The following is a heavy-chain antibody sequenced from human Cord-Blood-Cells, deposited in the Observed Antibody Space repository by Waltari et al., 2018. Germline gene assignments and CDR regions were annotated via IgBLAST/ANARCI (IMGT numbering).Heavy chain of an antibody. D-gene: IGHD3-3*01. J-gene: IGHJ1*01. CDR3: ARDWSGIYAEYCQH. CDR1: GDTFTSYA. V-gene: IGHV1-69*01. CDR2: TIYISGTA. Sequence: VQLVQSGAEVKKPGSSVKVSCKASGDTFTSYAIGWVRQVARQGLEWMGGTIYISGTADYAQKSHGRVTSTADESTSTAYMELSSLRSEDTAVYYCARDWSGIYAEYCQHWAQVTLVTVSS.